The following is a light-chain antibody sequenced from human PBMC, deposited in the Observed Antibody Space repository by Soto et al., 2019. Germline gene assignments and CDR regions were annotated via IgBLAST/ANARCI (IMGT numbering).Light chain of an antibody. Sequence: IVLTQSPATLSLSPGERATLSCRASQSVSINLAWYQQKPGQAPRLLIYSASTRATGIPDRFSGSGSGTEFTLTISSLQSEDFAVYYCQQYKNWPTFGQGTKVDIK. V-gene: IGKV3-15*01. CDR3: QQYKNWPT. CDR1: QSVSIN. J-gene: IGKJ1*01. CDR2: SAS.